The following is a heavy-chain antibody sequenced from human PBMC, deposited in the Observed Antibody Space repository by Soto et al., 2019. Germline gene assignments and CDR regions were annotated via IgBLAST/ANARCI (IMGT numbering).Heavy chain of an antibody. CDR1: GFTFSSYA. CDR2: ISYDGSNK. CDR3: ARGLYGYYYYGMDV. Sequence: GSLRLSCAASGFTFSSYAMHWVRQAPGKGLEWVAVISYDGSNKYYADSVKGRFTISRDNSKNTLYLQMNSLRAEDTAVYYCARGLYGYYYYGMDVWGQGTTVTVSS. V-gene: IGHV3-30-3*01. J-gene: IGHJ6*02. D-gene: IGHD2-8*01.